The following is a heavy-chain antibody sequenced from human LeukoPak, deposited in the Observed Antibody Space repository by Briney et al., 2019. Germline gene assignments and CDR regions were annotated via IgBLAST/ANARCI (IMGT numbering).Heavy chain of an antibody. CDR1: GFSFSSSW. CDR2: ITSDGRTT. V-gene: IGHV3-74*01. CDR3: ARDRYYVPDY. D-gene: IGHD3-10*02. Sequence: GGSLRLSCAASGFSFSSSWMHWFRQGPGKGLVWVSRITSDGRTTIYADSVKGRFSISRDNSKNTLYLQMNSLRVDDTAVYYCARDRYYVPDYWGQGTLVTVSS. J-gene: IGHJ4*02.